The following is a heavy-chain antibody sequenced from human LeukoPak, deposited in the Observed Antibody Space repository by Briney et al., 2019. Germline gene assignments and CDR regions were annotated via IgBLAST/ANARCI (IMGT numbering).Heavy chain of an antibody. J-gene: IGHJ6*03. CDR3: AKDRGYCTNGVCYRFYMDV. D-gene: IGHD2-8*01. CDR2: ISGSGGST. V-gene: IGHV3-23*01. CDR1: GFTFSSYA. Sequence: GGSLRLSCAASGFTFSSYAMIWVRQAPGKGLEWVSSISGSGGSTYYVDSVKGRFTISRDNSKNTLYLQMNSLRVEDTAVYYCAKDRGYCTNGVCYRFYMDVWGKGTTVTVSS.